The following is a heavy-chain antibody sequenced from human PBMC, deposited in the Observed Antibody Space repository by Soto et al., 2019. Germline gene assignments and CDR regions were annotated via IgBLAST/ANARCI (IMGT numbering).Heavy chain of an antibody. CDR2: IYYRGYT. J-gene: IGHJ4*02. CDR3: ASPAGADYTFDY. D-gene: IGHD4-4*01. CDR1: GGSITSSSYY. Sequence: QLQLQESGPGLVKPSETLSLTCAVSGGSITSSSYYWGWIRQAPGRGLEWIGTIYYRGYTYYNPSLESRVTISADTSKNQLSLNVRSVTAADSAVYYCASPAGADYTFDYWGQGILVTVSS. V-gene: IGHV4-39*01.